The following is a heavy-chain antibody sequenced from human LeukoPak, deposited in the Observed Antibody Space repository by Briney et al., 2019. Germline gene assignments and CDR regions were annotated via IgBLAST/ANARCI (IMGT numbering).Heavy chain of an antibody. V-gene: IGHV4-34*01. Sequence: SSETLSLTCAVYGGSFSGYYWSWIRQPPGKGLEWIGEINHSGSTNYNPSLKSRVTISVDTSKNQFSLKLSSVTAADTAVYCCARGHSSSWYPRLDYWGQGTLVTVSS. J-gene: IGHJ4*02. CDR3: ARGHSSSWYPRLDY. CDR2: INHSGST. D-gene: IGHD6-13*01. CDR1: GGSFSGYY.